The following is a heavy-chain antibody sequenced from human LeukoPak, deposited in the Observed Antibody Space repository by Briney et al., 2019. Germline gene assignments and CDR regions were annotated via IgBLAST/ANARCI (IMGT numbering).Heavy chain of an antibody. V-gene: IGHV3-53*01. CDR2: MYDGGRT. J-gene: IGHJ4*02. D-gene: IGHD5-12*01. Sequence: GGSLRLSCAASGFTVSSKYMSRVRQAPGKGLEWVSIMYDGGRTYYADSVRGRFTISRDNSKNTLHLQMNSLRADDTAVYYCARGLTYSFLDYWGQGTQVTVSS. CDR3: ARGLTYSFLDY. CDR1: GFTVSSKY.